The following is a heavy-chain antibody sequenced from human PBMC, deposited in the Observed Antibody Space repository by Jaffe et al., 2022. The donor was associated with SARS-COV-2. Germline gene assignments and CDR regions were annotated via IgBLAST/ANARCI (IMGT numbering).Heavy chain of an antibody. D-gene: IGHD3-9*01. CDR3: ARDDYDILTGSTFDY. Sequence: QVQLQESGPGLVKPSQTLSLTCTVSGGSISSGSYYWSWIRQPAGKGLEWIGRIYTSGSTNYNPSLKSRVTISVDTSKNQFSLKLSSVTAADTAVYYCARDDYDILTGSTFDYWGQGTLVTVSS. CDR1: GGSISSGSYY. J-gene: IGHJ4*02. V-gene: IGHV4-61*02. CDR2: IYTSGST.